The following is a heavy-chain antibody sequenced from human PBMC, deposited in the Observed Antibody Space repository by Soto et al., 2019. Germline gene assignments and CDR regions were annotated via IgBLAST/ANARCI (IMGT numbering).Heavy chain of an antibody. J-gene: IGHJ5*02. CDR2: IYYSGST. V-gene: IGHV4-30-4*01. CDR3: ARVWRYCDILNGYYYLNWFDP. D-gene: IGHD3-9*01. CDR1: GGSISSGDYY. Sequence: TLSLTCTVSGGSISSGDYYWSWIRQPPGKGLEWIGYIYYSGSTYYNPSLKSRVTISVDTSKNQFSLKLSSVTAADTAVYYCARVWRYCDILNGYYYLNWFDPWGQGTLVTVSS.